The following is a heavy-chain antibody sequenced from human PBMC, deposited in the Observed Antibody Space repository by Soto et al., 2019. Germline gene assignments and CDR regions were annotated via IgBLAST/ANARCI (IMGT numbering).Heavy chain of an antibody. CDR3: ARRYGGNFDY. CDR2: IYYSGST. V-gene: IGHV4-59*01. D-gene: IGHD1-26*01. CDR1: GGSISSYY. Sequence: SETLSLTWTVSGGSISSYYWSWIRQPPGKGLEWIGYIYYSGSTNYNPSLKSRVTISVDTSKNQFSLKLTYVTAAGTAVYYCARRYGGNFDYWGQGTLVTVSS. J-gene: IGHJ4*02.